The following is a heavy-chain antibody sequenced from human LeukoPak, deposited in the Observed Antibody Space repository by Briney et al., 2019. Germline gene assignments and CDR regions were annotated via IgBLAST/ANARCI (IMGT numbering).Heavy chain of an antibody. CDR2: INPNSAGT. Sequence: GASAKVSCKASGYTFTGYYMHWVRRAPGQGLEWMGWINPNSAGTNYAQNFQGRVTMTRDTSISTAYMELSRLRSDDTAVYYCATNVVLPAAAFDYWGQGTLVTVSS. J-gene: IGHJ4*02. D-gene: IGHD2-2*01. CDR3: ATNVVLPAAAFDY. CDR1: GYTFTGYY. V-gene: IGHV1-2*02.